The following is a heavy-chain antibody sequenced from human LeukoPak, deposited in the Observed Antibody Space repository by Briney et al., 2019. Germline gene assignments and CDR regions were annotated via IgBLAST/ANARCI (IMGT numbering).Heavy chain of an antibody. D-gene: IGHD3-10*01. J-gene: IGHJ4*02. CDR3: ARTHRYGSGRRFFDY. V-gene: IGHV4-34*01. CDR2: INHSGST. Sequence: PSETLSLTCAVYGGSFSGYYWSWIRQPPGKGLEWIGEINHSGSTNYNPSLKSRVTISVDTSKNQFSLKLSSVTAAGTAVYYCARTHRYGSGRRFFDYWGQGTLVTVSS. CDR1: GGSFSGYY.